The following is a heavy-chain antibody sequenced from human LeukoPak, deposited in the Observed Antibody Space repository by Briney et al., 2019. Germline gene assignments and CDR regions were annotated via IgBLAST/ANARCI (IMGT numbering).Heavy chain of an antibody. CDR3: ARVRAGRAYYFDY. CDR2: IYSGGST. D-gene: IGHD3-10*01. Sequence: GGSLRLSCAASGFTVSSNYMSWVRQAPGKGLEWVSVIYSGGSTYYADSVKGRFTISRDNSKNTLYLQMNSLRAEDTAVYYCARVRAGRAYYFDYWGQGTLVTVSS. V-gene: IGHV3-66*01. CDR1: GFTVSSNY. J-gene: IGHJ4*02.